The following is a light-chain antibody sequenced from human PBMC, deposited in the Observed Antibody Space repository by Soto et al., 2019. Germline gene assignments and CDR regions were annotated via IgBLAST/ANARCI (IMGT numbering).Light chain of an antibody. J-gene: IGLJ2*01. CDR2: SHN. CDR1: SSNIGSNV. Sequence: QPVLPQPPSASGTPGQRVTISCSGSSSNIGSNVVNWYQQLPGTAPKLLIYSHNQRPSGVPDRFSGSKSGTSASLAISGLQSEDEADYYCAAWDDSLNGVVFGGGTKLTVL. V-gene: IGLV1-44*01. CDR3: AAWDDSLNGVV.